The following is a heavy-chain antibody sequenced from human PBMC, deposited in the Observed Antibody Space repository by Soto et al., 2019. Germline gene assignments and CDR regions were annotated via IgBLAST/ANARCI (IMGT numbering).Heavy chain of an antibody. J-gene: IGHJ4*02. CDR3: AKPPGLLFDY. CDR1: GFTFSSYA. D-gene: IGHD3-22*01. CDR2: ISGSGGST. V-gene: IGHV3-23*01. Sequence: EVQLLESGGGLVQPGGSLRLSCAASGFTFSSYAMSWVRQAPGKGLEWVSAISGSGGSTYYADSVKGRLTISRDKSKNTLYLQMNSLGAEDTAVYYCAKPPGLLFDYWGQGTLVTVSS.